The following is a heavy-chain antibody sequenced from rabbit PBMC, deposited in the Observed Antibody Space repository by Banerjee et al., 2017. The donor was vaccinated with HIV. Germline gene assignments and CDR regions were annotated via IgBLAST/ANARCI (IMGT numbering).Heavy chain of an antibody. CDR1: GFDFSSYG. CDR2: IDPVFGST. V-gene: IGHV1S39*01. Sequence: QEQLVESGGGLVQPGGSLKLSCKASGFDFSSYGVSWVRQAPGKGLEWIGYIDPVFGSTYYASWVNGRFTISKASWTTVTLQMTSLTAADTASYFCARDLAGVIGWNFGLWGPGTLVTVS. D-gene: IGHD4-1*01. CDR3: ARDLAGVIGWNFGL. J-gene: IGHJ6*01.